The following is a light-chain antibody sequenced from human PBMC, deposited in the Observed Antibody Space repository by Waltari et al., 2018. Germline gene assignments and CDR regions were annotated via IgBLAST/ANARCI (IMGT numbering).Light chain of an antibody. Sequence: VVLTQSPGTLSLSPGATATISCRVSQVVSRSRIAWYLHKAVQAPRLLISGVTGRATGIPDRFSGGGSGTDFSLTISRVEPEDFAVYYCQQLGSSIMYTFGQGTKLEIK. CDR3: QQLGSSIMYT. CDR1: QVVSRSR. CDR2: GVT. J-gene: IGKJ2*01. V-gene: IGKV3-20*01.